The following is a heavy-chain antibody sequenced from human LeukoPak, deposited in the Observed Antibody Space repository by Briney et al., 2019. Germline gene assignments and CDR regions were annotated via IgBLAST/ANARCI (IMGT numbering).Heavy chain of an antibody. CDR3: ATYCSHTSCHTGGGFQH. D-gene: IGHD2-2*02. CDR1: GVSISSGGYF. Sequence: SQTLSLTCTVSGVSISSGGYFWSWIRQPAGKGLEWIGRIYTSGGTNYNPSLNSRFTVSIDTSTNQFSLRLTSVTAADTAVYYCATYCSHTSCHTGGGFQHWGQGTLVTVSS. CDR2: IYTSGGT. J-gene: IGHJ1*01. V-gene: IGHV4-61*02.